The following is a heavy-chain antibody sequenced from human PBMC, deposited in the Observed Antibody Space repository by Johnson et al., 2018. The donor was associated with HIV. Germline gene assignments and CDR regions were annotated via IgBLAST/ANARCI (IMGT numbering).Heavy chain of an antibody. CDR2: IRYDGTNK. D-gene: IGHD3-22*01. Sequence: QVQLMESGGGVVQPGRSLRLSCAASGFTFSNYGMHWVRQAPGKGLEWVAVIRYDGTNKYYADSVKGRFTISRDNSKNTLYLQMNSLRAEDTAVYYCAKGDYYDTRAAFDIWGQGTMVTVSS. J-gene: IGHJ3*02. CDR1: GFTFSNYG. CDR3: AKGDYYDTRAAFDI. V-gene: IGHV3-33*03.